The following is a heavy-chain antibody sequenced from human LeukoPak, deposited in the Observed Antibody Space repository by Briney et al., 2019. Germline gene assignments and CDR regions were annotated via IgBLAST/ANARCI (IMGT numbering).Heavy chain of an antibody. Sequence: SETLSLTCSLSGGSTSNYYWSWLRQPPEKGLEWIGYSHYNGSPNYNPSLKSRVTISLDTSKNHFSLKLSSVTAADTAVYYCARGLYSGSYYDYWGQGTLVTVSS. CDR1: GGSTSNYY. CDR3: ARGLYSGSYYDY. CDR2: SHYNGSP. D-gene: IGHD1-26*01. J-gene: IGHJ4*02. V-gene: IGHV4-59*01.